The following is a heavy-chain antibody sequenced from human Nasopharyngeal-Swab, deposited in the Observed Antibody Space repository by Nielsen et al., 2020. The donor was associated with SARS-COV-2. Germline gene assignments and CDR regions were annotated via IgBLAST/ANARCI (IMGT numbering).Heavy chain of an antibody. CDR2: INPNSGGT. CDR3: ARDNFYNSSGYYSPDY. CDR1: GYTFTDYY. Sequence: ASLKVSCKASGYTFTDYYIQWVRQAPGQGLEWMVRINPNSGGTNYAQKFQGRVTMTRDTSITTAYMELSRLRSGDTAVYYCARDNFYNSSGYYSPDYWGQGTLVTVSS. D-gene: IGHD3-22*01. V-gene: IGHV1-2*06. J-gene: IGHJ4*02.